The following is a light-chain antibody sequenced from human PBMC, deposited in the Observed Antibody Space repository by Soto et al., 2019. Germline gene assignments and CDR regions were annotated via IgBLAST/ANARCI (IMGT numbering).Light chain of an antibody. V-gene: IGKV3-15*01. CDR2: AAS. J-gene: IGKJ3*01. Sequence: EILMTQSPATLSVSPGQRAPLSCRASQSVSNNLAWYQQKPGQAPRLLIYAASTRATGIPDRFSGSGSGTGFTLTISSLQSEDFAVYYCQHYNNWPFTFGPGTKVDI. CDR3: QHYNNWPFT. CDR1: QSVSNN.